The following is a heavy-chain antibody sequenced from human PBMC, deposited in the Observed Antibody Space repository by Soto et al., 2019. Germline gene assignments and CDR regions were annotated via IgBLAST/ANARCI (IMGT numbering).Heavy chain of an antibody. CDR2: INHSGST. CDR3: ARGRGAVLRYFVWLPNPYLDY. D-gene: IGHD3-9*01. CDR1: GGSFSGYY. J-gene: IGHJ4*02. Sequence: SETLYITCDVYGGSFSGYYWSWIRQPPGKGLEWIGEINHSGSTNYNPSLKSRVTISVDTSKNQFSLKLSSVTAADTAVYYCARGRGAVLRYFVWLPNPYLDYWCQGTRVTVTS. V-gene: IGHV4-34*01.